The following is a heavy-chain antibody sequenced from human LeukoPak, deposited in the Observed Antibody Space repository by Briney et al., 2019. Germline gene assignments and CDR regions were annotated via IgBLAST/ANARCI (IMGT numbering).Heavy chain of an antibody. D-gene: IGHD1-26*01. CDR3: AKETQESVGALRY. V-gene: IGHV3-30*02. J-gene: IGHJ4*02. CDR2: IRYDGSNK. CDR1: GFTFSSYA. Sequence: PGGSLRLSCAASGFTFSSYAMHWVRQAPGKGLEWVAFIRYDGSNKYYADSVKGRFTISRDNSKNTLYLQMNSLRAEDTAVYYCAKETQESVGALRYWGQGTLVTVSS.